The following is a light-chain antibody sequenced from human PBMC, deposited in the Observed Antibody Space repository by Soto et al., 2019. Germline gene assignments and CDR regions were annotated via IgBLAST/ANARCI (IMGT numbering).Light chain of an antibody. CDR1: SSDVGGYNY. V-gene: IGLV2-14*03. J-gene: IGLJ2*01. CDR3: CSFTGTGAL. CDR2: DVN. Sequence: QSALTQPASVSGPPGQSITISCTGTSSDVGGYNYVSWYQQHPDTAPKLLIYDVNYRPSGVSDRFSGSKSGNTASLTISGLQAEDEADYYCCSFTGTGALFGGGTKLTVL.